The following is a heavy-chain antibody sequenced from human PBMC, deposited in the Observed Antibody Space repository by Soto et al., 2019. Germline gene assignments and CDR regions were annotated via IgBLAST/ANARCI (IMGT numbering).Heavy chain of an antibody. V-gene: IGHV3-7*03. D-gene: IGHD3-10*01. CDR2: INQDGSEK. J-gene: IGHJ5*02. Sequence: EAPLVESGGGLVQAGGSLRLSCAASGFTFKSYWMSWVRQAPGKGLEWVANINQDGSEKNYAESVKGRVTISRDNANDSVFLQVDSLRAEDSAVYFCAREYKILGFGRSERGKNWFGPWGQGTQVIVSS. CDR1: GFTFKSYW. CDR3: AREYKILGFGRSERGKNWFGP.